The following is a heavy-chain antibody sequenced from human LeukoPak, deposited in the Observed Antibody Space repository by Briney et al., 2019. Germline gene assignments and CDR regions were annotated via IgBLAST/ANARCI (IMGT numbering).Heavy chain of an antibody. CDR3: ARDVPLMGASKTRYFDY. CDR1: GFTFSSYS. Sequence: GGSLRLSCAASGFTFSSYSMNWVRQAPGKGLEWVSSISSSSSYIYYADSVKGRFTISRDNAKNSLYLQMSSLRAEDTAIYYCARDVPLMGASKTRYFDYWGQGTLVTVSS. J-gene: IGHJ4*02. V-gene: IGHV3-21*06. D-gene: IGHD1-26*01. CDR2: ISSSSSYI.